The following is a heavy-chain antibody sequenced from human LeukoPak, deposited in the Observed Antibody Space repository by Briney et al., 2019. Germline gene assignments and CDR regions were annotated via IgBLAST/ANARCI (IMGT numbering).Heavy chain of an antibody. V-gene: IGHV7-4-1*02. CDR3: ARAADVLRYFDWLSPAYYYYMDV. Sequence: GASVKVSCKASGYTFTSYAMNWVRQAPGQGLEWMGWINTNTGNPTYAQGFTGRFVFSLDTSVSTAYLQISSLKAEDTAVYYCARAADVLRYFDWLSPAYYYYMDVWGKGTTVTVSS. J-gene: IGHJ6*03. CDR2: INTNTGNP. D-gene: IGHD3-9*01. CDR1: GYTFTSYA.